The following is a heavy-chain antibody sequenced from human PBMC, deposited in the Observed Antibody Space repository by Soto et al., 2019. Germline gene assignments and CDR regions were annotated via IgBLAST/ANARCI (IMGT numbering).Heavy chain of an antibody. CDR2: IFWDDDK. CDR3: AHTLYNCSGASCYSSLDY. J-gene: IGHJ4*02. D-gene: IGHD2-15*01. Sequence: QITLKESGPTLVKPTQPLTLTCTFSGFSLSTPTVGVGWIRQPPGKALQCLALIFWDDDKRYIPSLKTRLTISKDTSKQQVVLTMTNMDPVDTATYYCAHTLYNCSGASCYSSLDYWGQGTLVTVSS. V-gene: IGHV2-5*02. CDR1: GFSLSTPTVG.